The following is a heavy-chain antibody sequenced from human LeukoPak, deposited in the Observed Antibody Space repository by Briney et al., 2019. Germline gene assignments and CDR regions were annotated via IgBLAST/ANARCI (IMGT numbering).Heavy chain of an antibody. Sequence: PGGSLRLSCAASGFTFSIYDLSWVRQAPGKGLECVSAIDRGVGSTYYADSVKGRFTISRDNSKNTLYLQMNNLRVDDTAVYHCAKKGQADDGGKPDWGQGTLVTVSS. CDR3: AKKGQADDGGKPD. J-gene: IGHJ4*02. CDR2: IDRGVGST. CDR1: GFTFSIYD. V-gene: IGHV3-23*01.